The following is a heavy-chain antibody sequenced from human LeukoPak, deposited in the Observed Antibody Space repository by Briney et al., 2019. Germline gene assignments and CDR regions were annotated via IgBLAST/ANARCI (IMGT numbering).Heavy chain of an antibody. CDR3: ARTSIVGADFDY. CDR2: INHSGST. D-gene: IGHD1-26*01. Sequence: PSETLSLTCAVYGGSFSGYYWSWIRQPPGKGLEWIGEINHSGSTNYNPSLKCRVTISVDTSKNQFSLKLSSVTAADTAVYYCARTSIVGADFDYWGQGTLVTVSS. CDR1: GGSFSGYY. V-gene: IGHV4-34*01. J-gene: IGHJ4*02.